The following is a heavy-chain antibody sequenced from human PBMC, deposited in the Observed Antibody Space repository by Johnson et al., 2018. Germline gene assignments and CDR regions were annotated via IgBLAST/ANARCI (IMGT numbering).Heavy chain of an antibody. V-gene: IGHV1-69*12. CDR2: IIPIFGTA. CDR3: ARGPRAASYYYYYGMDV. CDR1: GGTFSSYA. D-gene: IGHD6-13*01. J-gene: IGHJ6*02. Sequence: QVQLVQSGAEVKKPGSSVKVSCKASGGTFSSYAISWVRQAPGQGLEWLGGIIPIFGTANYAQKFQGRVTITADESTSTAYMVLRSLRSEATAVYYCARGPRAASYYYYYGMDVWGQGTTVTVSS.